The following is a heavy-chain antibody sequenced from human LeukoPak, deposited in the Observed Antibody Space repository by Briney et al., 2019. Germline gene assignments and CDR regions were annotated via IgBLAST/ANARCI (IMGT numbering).Heavy chain of an antibody. J-gene: IGHJ4*02. CDR3: AKPGQDTAMANFDY. CDR2: IRYDGSNK. Sequence: QPGGSLRLSCAASGFTFNSHDMNWVRQAPGKGLEWVAFIRYDGSNKYYADSVKGRFTISRDNSKNTLYLQMNSLRAEDTAVYYCAKPGQDTAMANFDYWGQGTLVTVSS. CDR1: GFTFNSHD. V-gene: IGHV3-30*02. D-gene: IGHD5-18*01.